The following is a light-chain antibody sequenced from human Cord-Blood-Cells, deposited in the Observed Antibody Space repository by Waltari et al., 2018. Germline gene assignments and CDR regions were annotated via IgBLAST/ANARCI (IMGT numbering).Light chain of an antibody. CDR1: QRVSSSY. CDR2: GAS. Sequence: EIVLTLSPGTLSLSPGERATLSCRASQRVSSSYLAWYQQKPGQAPRLLIYGASSRATGIPDRFSGSGSGTDFTLTISRLEPEDFAVYYCQQYGSSPPITFGQGTRLEIK. V-gene: IGKV3-20*01. J-gene: IGKJ5*01. CDR3: QQYGSSPPIT.